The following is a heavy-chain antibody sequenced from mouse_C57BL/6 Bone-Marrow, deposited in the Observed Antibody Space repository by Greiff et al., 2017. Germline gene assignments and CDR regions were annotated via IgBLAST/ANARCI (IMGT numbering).Heavy chain of an antibody. CDR1: GYTFTNYW. V-gene: IGHV1-64*01. D-gene: IGHD2-4*01. CDR2: MHPNGGSP. Sequence: QVQLQQPGAELVKPGASVQLSCKASGYTFTNYWMHWVKQRPGQGLEWIGMMHPNGGSPDYNEKFKREATLSVDKSSRTAYMELSSLTSEDSAVYYCARSYDYDDYTMDYCGQGTSVTVSS. J-gene: IGHJ4*01. CDR3: ARSYDYDDYTMDY.